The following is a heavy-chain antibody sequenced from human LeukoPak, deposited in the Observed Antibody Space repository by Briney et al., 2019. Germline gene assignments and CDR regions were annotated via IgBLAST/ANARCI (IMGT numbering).Heavy chain of an antibody. D-gene: IGHD4/OR15-4a*01. Sequence: GGSLRLSCAASGFIFSSYGMHWVRQAPDQGLEWVAFIRYDGSRKYYADSVKGRFTTSRDNSKNTLYLQMNSLRAEDTAMYYCANVSRNMVNDAVDIWGQGTMVSISS. CDR2: IRYDGSRK. CDR1: GFIFSSYG. CDR3: ANVSRNMVNDAVDI. V-gene: IGHV3-30*02. J-gene: IGHJ3*02.